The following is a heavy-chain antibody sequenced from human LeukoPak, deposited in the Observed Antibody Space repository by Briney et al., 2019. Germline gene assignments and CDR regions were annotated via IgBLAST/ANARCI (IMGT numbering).Heavy chain of an antibody. V-gene: IGHV1-69*05. CDR2: IIPIFGTA. CDR3: ARFGALFGSSSKYYYMDV. CDR1: GGTFSSYA. Sequence: SVKVSCKASGGTFSSYAISWVRQAPGQGLEWMGRIIPIFGTANYAQKFQGRVTITTDGSTSTAYMELSSLRSEDTAVYYCARFGALFGSSSKYYYMDVWGKGTTVTVSS. D-gene: IGHD6-6*01. J-gene: IGHJ6*03.